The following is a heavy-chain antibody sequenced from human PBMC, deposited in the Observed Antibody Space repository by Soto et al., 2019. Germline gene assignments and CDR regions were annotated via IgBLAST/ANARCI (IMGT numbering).Heavy chain of an antibody. CDR1: GFPFSSYS. J-gene: IGHJ6*02. D-gene: IGHD3-3*01. CDR3: ARERGSDFWSPGGMDV. V-gene: IGHV3-21*02. Sequence: EVQLVESGGGSVKPGGSLRLSCEASGFPFSSYSMNWVRQVPGKGLEWVSSITGSGSHMYYADSVKGRFTISRDNAETSLHLQMSSLRAEDTAIYYCARERGSDFWSPGGMDVWGQGTTVTVSS. CDR2: ITGSGSHM.